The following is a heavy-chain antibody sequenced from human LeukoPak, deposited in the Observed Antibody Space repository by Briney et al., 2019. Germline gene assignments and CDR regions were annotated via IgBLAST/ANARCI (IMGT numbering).Heavy chain of an antibody. CDR2: INPSGGST. J-gene: IGHJ6*03. V-gene: IGHV1-46*01. D-gene: IGHD6-6*01. CDR3: ARQYSSSLNIFYYYYYYMDV. Sequence: GASVKVSCKASGYTFTSYYMHWVRQAPGQGLEWMGIINPSGGSTSYAQKFQGRVTMTRDTSTSTVYMELSSLRSEDTAVYYCARQYSSSLNIFYYYYYYMDVWGKGTTVTVSS. CDR1: GYTFTSYY.